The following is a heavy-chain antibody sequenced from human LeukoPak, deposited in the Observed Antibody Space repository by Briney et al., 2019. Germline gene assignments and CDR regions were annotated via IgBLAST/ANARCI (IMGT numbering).Heavy chain of an antibody. V-gene: IGHV1-18*01. CDR1: RYTFTRYG. CDR3: ARFVFSGWKFDY. D-gene: IGHD6-19*01. CDR2: ISAYNGNT. Sequence: ASVKVSCKASRYTFTRYGISWVRQAPGQGLEWMGWISAYNGNTNYAQKLQGRDTMTTDTSTSTAYMELRSLSADDTAVYYCARFVFSGWKFDYWGQGTLVTVSS. J-gene: IGHJ4*02.